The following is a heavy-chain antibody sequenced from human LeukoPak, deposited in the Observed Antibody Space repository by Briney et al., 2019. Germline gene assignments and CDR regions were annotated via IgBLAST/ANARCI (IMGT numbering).Heavy chain of an antibody. Sequence: PGGSLRLSCAASGFTFSSYGMHWVRQAPGKGLEWVAFIWYDGSNKYYADSVKGRFTISRDNSKNTLYLQMNSLRAEDTAVYYCAKDPQYSSLYYFDYWGQGTLVTVSS. D-gene: IGHD6-6*01. CDR3: AKDPQYSSLYYFDY. V-gene: IGHV3-30*02. CDR2: IWYDGSNK. CDR1: GFTFSSYG. J-gene: IGHJ4*02.